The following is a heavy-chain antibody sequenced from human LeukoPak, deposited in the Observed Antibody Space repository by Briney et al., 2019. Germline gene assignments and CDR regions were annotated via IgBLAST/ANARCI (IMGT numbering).Heavy chain of an antibody. J-gene: IGHJ4*02. CDR1: GFTFSSYS. Sequence: PGGSLRLSCAASGFTFSSYSMTWARQAPGKGLEWVSSISSSSSYIYYADSVKGRFTISRDNAKNSLYLQMNSLRAEDTAVYYCARGQGRGFPYYFDYWGQGTLVTVSS. V-gene: IGHV3-21*01. CDR2: ISSSSSYI. D-gene: IGHD2-15*01. CDR3: ARGQGRGFPYYFDY.